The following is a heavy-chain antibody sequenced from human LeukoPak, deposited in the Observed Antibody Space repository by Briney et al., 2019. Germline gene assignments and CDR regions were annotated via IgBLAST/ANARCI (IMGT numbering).Heavy chain of an antibody. Sequence: SETLSLTCSVSDGSINSYYWNWIRRPPGKGLEWIGYIYYNGNTNYSPSLKSRVTMSVDTSKNLFSLKVSSVTAADTAVYYCAGGRSNYYGMDVWGQGTTVTVSS. J-gene: IGHJ6*02. V-gene: IGHV4-59*01. D-gene: IGHD1-26*01. CDR1: DGSINSYY. CDR3: AGGRSNYYGMDV. CDR2: IYYNGNT.